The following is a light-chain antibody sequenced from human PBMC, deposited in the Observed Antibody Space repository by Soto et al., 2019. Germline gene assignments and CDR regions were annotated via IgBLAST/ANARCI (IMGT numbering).Light chain of an antibody. CDR1: QGISNS. CDR3: QKYDSAPEA. V-gene: IGKV1-27*01. Sequence: DIQMTQSPSSLSASVGDRVTITCRASQGISNSLAWYQQEPGKVPKLLIYDASTFQSGVSSRFSGSGSGTDFTLTISSLQPEDVATYYCQKYDSAPEAFGQGTKVDIK. J-gene: IGKJ1*01. CDR2: DAS.